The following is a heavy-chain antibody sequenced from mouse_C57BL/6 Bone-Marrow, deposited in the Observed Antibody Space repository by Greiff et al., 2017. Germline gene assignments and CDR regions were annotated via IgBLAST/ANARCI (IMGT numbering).Heavy chain of an antibody. CDR1: GYTFTNYW. CDR2: MHPNGGSP. D-gene: IGHD2-4*01. Sequence: QVQLKQPGAELVKPGASVKLSCTASGYTFTNYWMHWVKQRPGQGLEWIGMMHPNGGSPDYNDKFKSEATLSVDKSSRTAYMEHSSLTSEGSAVYDCARSEDYDDYAMDYWGQGTSVTVSS. CDR3: ARSEDYDDYAMDY. V-gene: IGHV1-64*01. J-gene: IGHJ4*01.